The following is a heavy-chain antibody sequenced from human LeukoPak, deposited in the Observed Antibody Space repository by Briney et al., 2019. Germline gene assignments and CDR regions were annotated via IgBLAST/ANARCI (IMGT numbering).Heavy chain of an antibody. CDR3: ASLSRGSFEPLGRP. D-gene: IGHD6-6*01. V-gene: IGHV1-69*05. CDR1: GGTFSSYA. J-gene: IGHJ5*02. Sequence: SVKVSCKASGGTFSSYAISWVRQAPGQGLEWMGRIIPIFGTANYAQKFQGRVTITTDESTSTAYMGLSSLRSEDTAVYYCASLSRGSFEPLGRPWGQGTLVTVSS. CDR2: IIPIFGTA.